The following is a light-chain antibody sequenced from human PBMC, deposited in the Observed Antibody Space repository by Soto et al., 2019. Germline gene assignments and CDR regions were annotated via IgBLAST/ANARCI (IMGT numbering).Light chain of an antibody. J-gene: IGLJ2*01. Sequence: QSVLTQSPSVSAAPGQKVTISCSGSSSNIGNNYVSWYQQLPGTAPKLLIYDNNKRPSGIPDRFSGSKSGTSGTLDITGLQTGDEADYYCATWDGSLPGEVFGGGTKVTAL. CDR1: SSNIGNNY. CDR2: DNN. V-gene: IGLV1-51*01. CDR3: ATWDGSLPGEV.